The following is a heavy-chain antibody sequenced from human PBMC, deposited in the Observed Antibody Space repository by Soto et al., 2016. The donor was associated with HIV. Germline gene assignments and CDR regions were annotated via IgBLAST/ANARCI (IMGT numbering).Heavy chain of an antibody. J-gene: IGHJ4*02. Sequence: EVKLVESGGGLVQPGGSLRLSCEASGFTFRSSWMHWVRQAPGKGLVWVPRINGDETVTTYADSVKGRFTISRDNTKNTLYLQMNSLRVEDTAIYYCVRDKVVDIAHTPGDDFDYWGQGTLVTVSS. CDR3: VRDKVVDIAHTPGDDFDY. CDR2: INGDETVT. D-gene: IGHD5-12*01. CDR1: GFTFRSSW. V-gene: IGHV3-74*03.